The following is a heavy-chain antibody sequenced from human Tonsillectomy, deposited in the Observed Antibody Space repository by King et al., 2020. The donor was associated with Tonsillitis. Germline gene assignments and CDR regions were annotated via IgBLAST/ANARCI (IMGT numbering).Heavy chain of an antibody. D-gene: IGHD3-22*01. CDR1: GFTFSSYS. J-gene: IGHJ4*02. CDR2: ISSSSSYI. Sequence: VQLVESGGGLVKPGGSLRLSCAASGFTFSSYSMNWVRQAPGKGLEWGSSISSSSSYIYYADSVKGRFTISRDNAKNSLYLQMNSLRAEDTAVYYCARESRPSYYYDSSGSPFDYWGQGTLVTVSS. V-gene: IGHV3-21*01. CDR3: ARESRPSYYYDSSGSPFDY.